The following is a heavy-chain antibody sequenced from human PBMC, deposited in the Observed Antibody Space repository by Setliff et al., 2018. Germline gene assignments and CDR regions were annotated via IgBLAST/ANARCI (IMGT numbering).Heavy chain of an antibody. Sequence: ASVKVSCKASGYTFTGYYMHWVRQAPGQGLEWMGWINPNSGGTNYAQKFQGRVTMTRDTSISTAYMELSRLRSDDTAVYYCARERSGCYEGFDPWGQGTLVTVSS. D-gene: IGHD1-26*01. CDR1: GYTFTGYY. CDR2: INPNSGGT. V-gene: IGHV1-2*02. J-gene: IGHJ5*02. CDR3: ARERSGCYEGFDP.